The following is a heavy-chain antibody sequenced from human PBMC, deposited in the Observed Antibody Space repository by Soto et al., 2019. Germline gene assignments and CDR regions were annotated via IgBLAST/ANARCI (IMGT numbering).Heavy chain of an antibody. Sequence: EVQLVESGGGLVQPGGSLRLSCAASGFTFSSYAMHWVRQAPGKGLEYVSAISSNGGSTYYANSVKGRFTISRDNSKNTLYLQMGSLRAEDMAVYYCARERRGSSSWYMVFDYWGQGTLVTVSS. CDR3: ARERRGSSSWYMVFDY. V-gene: IGHV3-64*01. CDR2: ISSNGGST. D-gene: IGHD6-13*01. CDR1: GFTFSSYA. J-gene: IGHJ4*02.